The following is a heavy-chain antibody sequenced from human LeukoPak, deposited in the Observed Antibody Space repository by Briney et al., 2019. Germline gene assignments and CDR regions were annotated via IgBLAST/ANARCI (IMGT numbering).Heavy chain of an antibody. D-gene: IGHD2-15*01. J-gene: IGHJ6*04. V-gene: IGHV1-69*13. CDR3: ARGLGYCNGPSGRCLVYYYGMDV. Sequence: ASVKVSCKASGGTFSSYAISWVRQAPGQGLEWMGGIIPIFGTANYAQKFQGRGTITADEYTSTAYMEMSSLRSEDTAVYYCARGLGYCNGPSGRCLVYYYGMDVWGKGTTVTVSS. CDR1: GGTFSSYA. CDR2: IIPIFGTA.